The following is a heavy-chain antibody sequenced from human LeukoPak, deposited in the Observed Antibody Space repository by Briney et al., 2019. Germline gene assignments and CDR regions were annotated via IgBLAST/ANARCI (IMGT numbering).Heavy chain of an antibody. D-gene: IGHD4-11*01. J-gene: IGHJ6*03. CDR1: GGSFSGYY. Sequence: SETLSLTCAVYGGSFSGYYWSWIRQPPGKGLEWIGEINHSESTNYNPSLKSRVTISVDTSKNQFSLKLSSVTAADTAVYYCARATVIGYYYYYYMDVWGKGTTVTVSS. CDR2: INHSEST. CDR3: ARATVIGYYYYYYMDV. V-gene: IGHV4-34*01.